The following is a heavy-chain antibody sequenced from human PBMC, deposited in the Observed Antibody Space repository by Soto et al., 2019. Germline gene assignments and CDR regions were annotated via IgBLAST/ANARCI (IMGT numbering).Heavy chain of an antibody. CDR1: GFMFSAYT. CDR3: ETPYYFNH. V-gene: IGHV3-21*06. Sequence: GGSLRLSCAASGFMFSAYTMNWVRQAPGRGLEWLSSISDDSSYIYYADSLRGRFTVSRDNARNSLYLQIDSLGVQDTAVYYCETPYYFNHWGPGTLVTVSS. D-gene: IGHD3-16*01. J-gene: IGHJ1*01. CDR2: ISDDSSYI.